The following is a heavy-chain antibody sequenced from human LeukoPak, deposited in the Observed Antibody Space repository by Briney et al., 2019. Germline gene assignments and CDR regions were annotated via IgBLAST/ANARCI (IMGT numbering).Heavy chain of an antibody. CDR3: ARDGLPYYYGSGSL. CDR2: ISSSSSYT. V-gene: IGHV3-21*01. D-gene: IGHD3-10*01. Sequence: GGSLRLSCAASGFTFSSYSMNWVRQAPGKGLEWVSSISSSSSYTYYADSVKGRFTISRDNAKNSLYLQMNSLRAEDTAVYYCARDGLPYYYGSGSLWGQGTLVTVSS. CDR1: GFTFSSYS. J-gene: IGHJ4*02.